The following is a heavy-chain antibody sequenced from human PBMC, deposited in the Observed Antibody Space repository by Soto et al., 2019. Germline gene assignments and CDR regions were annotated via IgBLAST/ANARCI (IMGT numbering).Heavy chain of an antibody. V-gene: IGHV1-2*02. D-gene: IGHD3-3*01. CDR2: INPNSGGT. Sequence: ASVKVSCKASGYTFTGYYMHWVRQAPGQGLEWMGWINPNSGGTNYAQKFQGRVTMTRDTSISTAYMELSRLRSDDTAMYYCARDTGILRFLEWFSGMDVWGQGTTVTVSS. CDR1: GYTFTGYY. CDR3: ARDTGILRFLEWFSGMDV. J-gene: IGHJ6*02.